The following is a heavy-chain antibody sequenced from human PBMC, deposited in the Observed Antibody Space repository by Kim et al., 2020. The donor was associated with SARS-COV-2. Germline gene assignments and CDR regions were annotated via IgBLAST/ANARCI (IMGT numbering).Heavy chain of an antibody. V-gene: IGHV3-30*18. Sequence: GGSLRLSCAASGFTFSSYGMHWVRQAPGKGLEWVAVISYDGSNKYYADSVKGRFTISRDNSKNTLYLQMNSLRAEDTAVYYCAKDTSSGWYLGYFDYWGQGTLVTVSS. J-gene: IGHJ4*02. CDR1: GFTFSSYG. D-gene: IGHD6-19*01. CDR3: AKDTSSGWYLGYFDY. CDR2: ISYDGSNK.